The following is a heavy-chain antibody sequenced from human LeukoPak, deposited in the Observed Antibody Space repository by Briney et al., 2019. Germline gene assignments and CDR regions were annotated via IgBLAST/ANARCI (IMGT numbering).Heavy chain of an antibody. CDR2: IYSGGST. D-gene: IGHD1-26*01. V-gene: IGHV3-66*02. Sequence: GGSLTLSCAASGVSVSSNYMSWVRQAPGKGLEWVSTIYSGGSTYYVDSVKGRFTISRDNSKNTLYLQMSSLRPDDAAVYYCARVKLKYTGSHYYYYMDVWGKGTTVTVS. J-gene: IGHJ6*03. CDR1: GVSVSSNY. CDR3: ARVKLKYTGSHYYYYMDV.